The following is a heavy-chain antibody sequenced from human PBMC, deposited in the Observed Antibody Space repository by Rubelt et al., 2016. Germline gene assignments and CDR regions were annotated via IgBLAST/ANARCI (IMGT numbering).Heavy chain of an antibody. J-gene: IGHJ4*02. D-gene: IGHD6-6*01. Sequence: EVQLVESGGGLVKPGGSLRLSCAASGFTFSNAWMSWVRQAPGTGLEWVGRIQSKTDGGTTDYAAPVKGGFTISREDSKNTLYLRMNSLKTEDTAVYYCTTDGDSSSSGWTTWGQGTLVTVSS. CDR1: GFTFSNAW. CDR3: TTDGDSSSSGWTT. CDR2: IQSKTDGGTT. V-gene: IGHV3-15*01.